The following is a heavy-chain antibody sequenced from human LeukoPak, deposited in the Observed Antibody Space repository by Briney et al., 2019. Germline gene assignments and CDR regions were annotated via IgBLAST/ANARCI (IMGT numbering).Heavy chain of an antibody. Sequence: GGSLRLSCAASGFVFSSYGMHWVRQAPGKGLEWVAFIRYDGSNEYYADSAKGRFTISRDNSKSTLYLQMKSLRVEDTALYYCVKQVFGETGYFDSWGQGTLVSVST. CDR3: VKQVFGETGYFDS. CDR2: IRYDGSNE. D-gene: IGHD3-10*01. V-gene: IGHV3-30*02. J-gene: IGHJ4*02. CDR1: GFVFSSYG.